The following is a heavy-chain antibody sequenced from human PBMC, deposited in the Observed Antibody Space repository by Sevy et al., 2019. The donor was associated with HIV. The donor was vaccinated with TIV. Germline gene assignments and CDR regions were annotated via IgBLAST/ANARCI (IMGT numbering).Heavy chain of an antibody. Sequence: ASVKVSCKVSGYTLSQLSMHWVRQAPGKGLEWMRSFDPEDGETLYAQKLQGRVTMTEDKSIDTAYTELNSLRSEDTAVYYCATTKDYYESSGCPFDYWGQGNLVTVSS. CDR3: ATTKDYYESSGCPFDY. V-gene: IGHV1-24*01. CDR2: FDPEDGET. D-gene: IGHD3-22*01. J-gene: IGHJ4*02. CDR1: GYTLSQLS.